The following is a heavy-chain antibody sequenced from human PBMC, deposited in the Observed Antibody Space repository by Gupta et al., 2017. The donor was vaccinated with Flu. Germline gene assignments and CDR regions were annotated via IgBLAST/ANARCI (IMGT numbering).Heavy chain of an antibody. Sequence: QVQLVESGGGVVQPGRSLRLSCAASGFTFSSYGMHWVRQAPGKGLEWVAVIWYDGSNKYYADSVKGRFTISRDNSKNTLYLQMNSLRAEDTAVYYCARDGGQWLVWGPFDYWGQGTLVTVSS. J-gene: IGHJ4*02. D-gene: IGHD6-19*01. CDR2: IWYDGSNK. CDR1: GFTFSSYG. CDR3: ARDGGQWLVWGPFDY. V-gene: IGHV3-33*01.